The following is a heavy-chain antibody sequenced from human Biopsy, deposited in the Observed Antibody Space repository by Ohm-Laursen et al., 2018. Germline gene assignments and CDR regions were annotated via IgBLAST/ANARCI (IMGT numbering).Heavy chain of an antibody. Sequence: SDTLSLTCVVNGESSSGYFWNWIRQPPGKGLEWIGEINQSGSTKYNPSLKRRATLSAESSNSQFSLRLTSVTAADTAIYYCARGSGYFKLDVWGQGTTVTVSS. J-gene: IGHJ6*02. V-gene: IGHV4-34*01. CDR2: INQSGST. CDR3: ARGSGYFKLDV. D-gene: IGHD5-12*01. CDR1: GESSSGYF.